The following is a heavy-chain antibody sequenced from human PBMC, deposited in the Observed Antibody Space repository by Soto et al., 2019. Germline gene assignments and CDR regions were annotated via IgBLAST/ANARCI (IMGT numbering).Heavy chain of an antibody. V-gene: IGHV1-69*13. CDR3: AGVHRCSSTSWYLRY. Sequence: SVKVSCKASGGTFSSYAISWVRKAPGPGLEWMGGIIPIFGTANYAQKFQGRITSTADESTITAYMELSSLRSEDAAVYYCAGVHRCSSTSWYLRYWGQGTLVTVSS. CDR2: IIPIFGTA. D-gene: IGHD2-2*01. CDR1: GGTFSSYA. J-gene: IGHJ4*02.